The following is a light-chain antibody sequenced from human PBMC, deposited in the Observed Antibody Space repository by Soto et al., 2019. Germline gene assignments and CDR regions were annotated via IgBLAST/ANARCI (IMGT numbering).Light chain of an antibody. CDR2: DAS. V-gene: IGKV3-11*01. CDR1: QSVSSS. J-gene: IGKJ2*01. Sequence: EIVLTQSPATLSLSPGERATLSCRASQSVSSSLGWYQQIPGQAPRLLIYDASNRATGIPARFSGSGSGTDFTLTISSLEPEDFAGYYCQQRSNWPRTCGQGTKLEIK. CDR3: QQRSNWPRT.